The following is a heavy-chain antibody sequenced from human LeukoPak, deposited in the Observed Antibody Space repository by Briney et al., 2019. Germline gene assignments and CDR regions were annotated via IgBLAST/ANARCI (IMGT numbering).Heavy chain of an antibody. CDR2: IYYSGST. Sequence: ASETLSLTCTVSGGSISSSSYYWGWIRQPPGKGLEWIGSIYYSGSTYYNPSLKSRVTISVDRSKNQFSLKLSSVTAADTAVYYCARAVPNYYDSRYYYYYGMDVWGQGTTVTVSS. J-gene: IGHJ6*02. CDR3: ARAVPNYYDSRYYYYYGMDV. V-gene: IGHV4-39*07. D-gene: IGHD3-22*01. CDR1: GGSISSSSYY.